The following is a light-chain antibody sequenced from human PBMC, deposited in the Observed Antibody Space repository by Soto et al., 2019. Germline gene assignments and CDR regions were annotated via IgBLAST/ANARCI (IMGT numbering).Light chain of an antibody. CDR1: QIVGTK. V-gene: IGKV3-15*01. Sequence: MTQSPATLSVSPGEKATLSCRASQIVGTKLAWYQQKPGQAPRVLIYGASTRATGIPARFSGSGSVTEFTLTISTLQSEDFAVYYCQQYNNWPLTFGGGTKVDIK. J-gene: IGKJ4*01. CDR3: QQYNNWPLT. CDR2: GAS.